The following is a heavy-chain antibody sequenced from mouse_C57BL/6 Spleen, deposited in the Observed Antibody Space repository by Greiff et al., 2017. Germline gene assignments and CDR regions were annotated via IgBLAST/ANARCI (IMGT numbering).Heavy chain of an antibody. V-gene: IGHV14-4*01. J-gene: IGHJ1*03. CDR3: TLIVTRRRYFDV. D-gene: IGHD2-5*01. CDR2: IDPENGDT. Sequence: VQLKESGAELVRPGASVKLSCTASGFNIKDDYMHWVKQRPEQGLEWIGWIDPENGDTEYASKFQGKATITADTSSNTAYLQLSSLTSEDTAVYYCTLIVTRRRYFDVWGTGTTVTVSS. CDR1: GFNIKDDY.